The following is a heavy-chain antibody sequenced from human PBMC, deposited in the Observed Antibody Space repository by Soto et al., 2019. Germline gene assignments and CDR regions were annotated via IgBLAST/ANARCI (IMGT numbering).Heavy chain of an antibody. CDR2: ISVSRSST. CDR3: ARLIAAAGTDY. D-gene: IGHD6-13*01. J-gene: IGHJ4*02. CDR1: GFTFSSYA. V-gene: IGHV3-23*01. Sequence: EVQLLESGGGLVQPGGSLRLSCAASGFTFSSYAMRWVRQAPGQGLEWVSSISVSRSSTYYADSVRGRFTISRDNSKTTLYLQMNNLRAEDTAVYYCARLIAAAGTDYWGQGTLVTVSS.